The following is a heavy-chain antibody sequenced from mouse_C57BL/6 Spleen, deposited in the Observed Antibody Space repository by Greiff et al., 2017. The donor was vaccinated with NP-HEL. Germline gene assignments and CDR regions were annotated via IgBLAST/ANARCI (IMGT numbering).Heavy chain of an antibody. CDR3: ARGPSFDY. J-gene: IGHJ2*01. V-gene: IGHV5-4*03. CDR1: GFTFSSYA. CDR2: ISDGGSYT. Sequence: EVKLVESGGGLVKPGGSLKLSCAASGFTFSSYAMSWVRQTPEKRLEWVATISDGGSYTYYPDNVKGRFTISRDNAKNNLYLQMSHLKSEDTAMYYCARGPSFDYWGQGTTLTVSS.